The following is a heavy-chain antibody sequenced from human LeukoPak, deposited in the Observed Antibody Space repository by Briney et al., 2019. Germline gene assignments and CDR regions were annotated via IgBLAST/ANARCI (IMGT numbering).Heavy chain of an antibody. CDR2: IYYSGST. CDR3: AVQLRRTGPFDY. D-gene: IGHD4-11*01. V-gene: IGHV4-59*01. Sequence: PSETLSLTCTVSGGSISSYYWSWIRQPPGKGLEWIGYIYYSGSTDYSPSLKSRVTISVDTSKNQFSLNLSSVTAADTAVYYCAVQLRRTGPFDYWGQGSLVT. J-gene: IGHJ4*02. CDR1: GGSISSYY.